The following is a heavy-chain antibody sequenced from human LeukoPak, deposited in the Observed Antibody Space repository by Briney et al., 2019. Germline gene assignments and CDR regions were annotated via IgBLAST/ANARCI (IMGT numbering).Heavy chain of an antibody. V-gene: IGHV4-34*01. D-gene: IGHD4-4*01. CDR1: GVSFSGYA. J-gene: IGHJ5*02. CDR2: INHSGST. CDR3: ASQHPTVTTWGNPIDP. Sequence: TPSETLSLTCAVYGVSFSGYAWSWIRQPPGKGLEWVGEINHSGSTYYKPSLKSRVTRSAATAKNQFSLKMTSVTAADTAVYYCASQHPTVTTWGNPIDPWGQGTLVTVSS.